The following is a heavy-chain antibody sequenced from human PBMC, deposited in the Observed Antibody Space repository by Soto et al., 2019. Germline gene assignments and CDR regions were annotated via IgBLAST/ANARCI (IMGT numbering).Heavy chain of an antibody. CDR3: AKDKGSVIVATMFCMDV. D-gene: IGHD5-12*01. J-gene: IGHJ6*02. V-gene: IGHV3-30*18. CDR2: ISYDGSNK. Sequence: QVQLVESGGGVVQPGRSLRLSCAASGFTFSSYGMHWVRQAPGKGLEWVAVISYDGSNKYYADSVKGRFTISRDNSKNTLYLQMNSLRAEDTAVYYCAKDKGSVIVATMFCMDVWGQGTTVTVSS. CDR1: GFTFSSYG.